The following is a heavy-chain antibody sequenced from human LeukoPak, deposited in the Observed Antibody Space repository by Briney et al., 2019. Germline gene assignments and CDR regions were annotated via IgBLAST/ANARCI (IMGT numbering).Heavy chain of an antibody. CDR2: IHTSGNS. J-gene: IGHJ4*02. V-gene: IGHV4-4*07. CDR3: AREGSATARPFVSNDY. CDR1: GGSLSTYY. Sequence: PSETLSLTCTVSGGSLSTYYWSWIRQPAGKGLEWIGRIHTSGNSDYNPSLKSRVTMSVDTSKNQFSLKVKSVTAADTAVYYCAREGSATARPFVSNDYWGQGTLVTVSS. D-gene: IGHD6-6*01.